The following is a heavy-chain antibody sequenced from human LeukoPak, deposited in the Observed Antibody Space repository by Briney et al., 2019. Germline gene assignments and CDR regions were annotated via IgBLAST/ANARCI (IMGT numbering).Heavy chain of an antibody. CDR3: AKNNDYGGSYWYFDL. Sequence: PGGSLRLSCAASGFTFSSYNMNWIRQAPGKGLEWVSYISSSSSTIYYADSVKGRFTISRDNAKNSLYLQMDSLRAEDTAVYYCAKNNDYGGSYWYFDLWGRGTLVTVSS. J-gene: IGHJ2*01. CDR2: ISSSSSTI. CDR1: GFTFSSYN. V-gene: IGHV3-48*01. D-gene: IGHD4-23*01.